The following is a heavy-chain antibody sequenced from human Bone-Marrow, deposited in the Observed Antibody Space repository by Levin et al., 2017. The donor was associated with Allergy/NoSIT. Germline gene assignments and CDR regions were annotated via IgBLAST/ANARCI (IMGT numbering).Heavy chain of an antibody. D-gene: IGHD1-14*01. CDR2: INCNSGST. J-gene: IGHJ4*02. CDR1: GYIFRDYY. Sequence: PAASVKVSCRASGYIFRDYYIHWVRQAPGQGLEWMGRINCNSGSTHYAQTFQGRVTMTADTSITTAHMELTRLTADDTAVYYCARSYPGPWGFDFWGQGTLVGVSS. V-gene: IGHV1-2*06. CDR3: ARSYPGPWGFDF.